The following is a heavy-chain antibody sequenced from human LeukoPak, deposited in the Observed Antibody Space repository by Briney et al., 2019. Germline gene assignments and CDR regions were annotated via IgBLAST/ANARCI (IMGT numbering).Heavy chain of an antibody. J-gene: IGHJ4*02. Sequence: ASVKVSCKASGYTLTSYDINWVRQATGQGLEWMGWMNPNSGNIGYAQKFQGRVTMTRNTSISTAYMELSSLRSEDTAVYYCARGNILVYFDYWGQGTLVTVSS. CDR3: ARGNILVYFDY. CDR2: MNPNSGNI. CDR1: GYTLTSYD. D-gene: IGHD3-9*01. V-gene: IGHV1-8*01.